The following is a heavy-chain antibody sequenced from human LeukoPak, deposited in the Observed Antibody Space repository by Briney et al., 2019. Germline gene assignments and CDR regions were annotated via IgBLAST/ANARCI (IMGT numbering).Heavy chain of an antibody. D-gene: IGHD5-24*01. CDR3: ARGDGYSFFDY. CDR1: GFSVTNNY. Sequence: GGSLRLSCAVSGFSVTNNYMSWVRQAPGKGLEWVSVFYVGGATYYADSVKGRFTISRDNSENTLYLQMKSLRAEDTAVYYCARGDGYSFFDYWGQGTLVTVSS. CDR2: FYVGGAT. V-gene: IGHV3-53*01. J-gene: IGHJ4*02.